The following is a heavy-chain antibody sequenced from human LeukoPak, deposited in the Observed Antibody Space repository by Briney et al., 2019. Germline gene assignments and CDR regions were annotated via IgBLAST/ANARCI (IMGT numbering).Heavy chain of an antibody. D-gene: IGHD5-24*01. CDR3: ARGDGYSFFDY. CDR1: GFSVTNNY. Sequence: GGSLRLSCAVSGFSVTNNYMSWVRQAPGKGLEWVSVFYVGGATYYADSVKGRFTISRDNSENTLYLQMKSLRAEDTAVYYCARGDGYSFFDYWGQGTLVTVSS. CDR2: FYVGGAT. V-gene: IGHV3-53*01. J-gene: IGHJ4*02.